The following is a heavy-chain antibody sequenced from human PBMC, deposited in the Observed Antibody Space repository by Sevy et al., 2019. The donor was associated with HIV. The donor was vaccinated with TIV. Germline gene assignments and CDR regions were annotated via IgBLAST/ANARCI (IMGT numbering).Heavy chain of an antibody. CDR1: GGSISSYY. CDR3: VGDSSGRHWYFDL. D-gene: IGHD3-22*01. J-gene: IGHJ2*01. V-gene: IGHV4-59*13. Sequence: SETLSLTCTVSGGSISSYYWSWIRQPPGKGLEWIGYIYYSGVTNYNPSLKSRVTISVDTSKNQFSLKLSSVTAADTAVYYCVGDSSGRHWYFDLWGRGTLVTVSS. CDR2: IYYSGVT.